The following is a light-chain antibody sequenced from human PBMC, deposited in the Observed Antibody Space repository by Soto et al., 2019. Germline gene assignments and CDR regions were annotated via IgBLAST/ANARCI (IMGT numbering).Light chain of an antibody. CDR2: GAS. CDR3: QQYVRPWK. CDR1: QSVSSN. Sequence: EIVLTHAPTAVSGSAPYLPTLSFRASQSVSSNLAWYQQKPGQAPRLLIYGASTRATGIPARFSGSGSGTEFTLIIRGLQSEEFALYYCQQYVRPWKFGQGTKVEIK. J-gene: IGKJ1*01. V-gene: IGKV3-15*01.